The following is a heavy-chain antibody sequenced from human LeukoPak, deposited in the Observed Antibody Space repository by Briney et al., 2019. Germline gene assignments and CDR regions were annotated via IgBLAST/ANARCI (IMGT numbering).Heavy chain of an antibody. D-gene: IGHD6-19*01. Sequence: GGSLRLSCAASGFTFNNYWMSWVRQAPGKGLEWVANIKHDEIEKYYVDSVKGRFTISRDNAKNSVFLQMNSLRVEDTAVYYCARATGWYAGYGMDVWGQGTTVTVSS. CDR2: IKHDEIEK. CDR3: ARATGWYAGYGMDV. CDR1: GFTFNNYW. V-gene: IGHV3-7*01. J-gene: IGHJ6*02.